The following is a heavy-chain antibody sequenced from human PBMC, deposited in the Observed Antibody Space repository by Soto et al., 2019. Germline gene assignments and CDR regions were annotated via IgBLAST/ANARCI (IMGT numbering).Heavy chain of an antibody. CDR1: GGSISSGDYY. CDR2: IYYSGST. V-gene: IGHV4-30-4*01. CDR3: ARAGIAAAGHFDY. D-gene: IGHD6-13*01. Sequence: SETLSLTCTVSGGSISSGDYYWSWIRQPPGKGLEWIGYIYYSGSTYYNPSLKSRVTISVDTSKNQFSLKLSSVTAADTAVYYCARAGIAAAGHFDYWGQGTLVTVSS. J-gene: IGHJ4*02.